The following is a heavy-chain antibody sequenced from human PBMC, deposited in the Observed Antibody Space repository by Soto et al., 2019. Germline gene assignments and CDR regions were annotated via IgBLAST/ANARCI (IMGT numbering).Heavy chain of an antibody. V-gene: IGHV1-69*12. D-gene: IGHD4-17*01. J-gene: IGHJ6*02. CDR3: ARGRTTVTTLVYYYYYGMDV. CDR2: IIPIFGTA. CDR1: GGTFSSYA. Sequence: QVQLVQSGAEVKKPGSSVKVSCKASGGTFSSYAISWVRQAPGQGLEWMGGIIPIFGTANYAQKFQGRVTITAAESTSTAYMELSSLRSEDTAVYYCARGRTTVTTLVYYYYYGMDVWGQGTTVTVSS.